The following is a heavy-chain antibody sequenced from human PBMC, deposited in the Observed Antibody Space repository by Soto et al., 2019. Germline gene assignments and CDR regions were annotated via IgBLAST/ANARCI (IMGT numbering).Heavy chain of an antibody. V-gene: IGHV3-30*18. CDR3: AKGGDYGDYVGRYYGMDV. CDR1: GFTFSSYG. J-gene: IGHJ6*02. CDR2: ISYDGSNK. D-gene: IGHD4-17*01. Sequence: LRLSCAASGFTFSSYGMHWVRQAPGKGLEWVAVISYDGSNKYYADSVKGRFTISRDNSKNTLYLQMNSLRAEDTAVYYCAKGGDYGDYVGRYYGMDVWGQGTTVTVSS.